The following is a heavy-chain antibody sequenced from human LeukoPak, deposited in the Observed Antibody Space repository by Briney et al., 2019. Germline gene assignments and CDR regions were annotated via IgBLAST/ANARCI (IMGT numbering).Heavy chain of an antibody. V-gene: IGHV3-21*04. D-gene: IGHD6-6*01. CDR3: ARDRDSSSSFDY. CDR2: ITSSSSYI. J-gene: IGHJ4*02. Sequence: GGSLRLSCAASGFTFSSHSMNWVRQAPGKGLEWVSSITSSSSYIFYADSVEGRFTISRDNAKNSLYLQMNSLRAEDTAVYYCARDRDSSSSFDYWGQGTLVTVCS. CDR1: GFTFSSHS.